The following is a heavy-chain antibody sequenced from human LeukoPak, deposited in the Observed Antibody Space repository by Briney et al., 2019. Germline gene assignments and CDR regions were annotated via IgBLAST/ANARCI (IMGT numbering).Heavy chain of an antibody. J-gene: IGHJ4*02. CDR3: ARAEDTGVDY. Sequence: ASVKVSCKASGYTFTRYYIHWVRQAPGQGLEWMGIIDPSGGSTSYAQKFQGRVTMTGDTSTSTVYMDLSSLRSEDTAVYYCARAEDTGVDYWGQGTLVTVSS. D-gene: IGHD7-27*01. CDR2: IDPSGGST. CDR1: GYTFTRYY. V-gene: IGHV1-46*01.